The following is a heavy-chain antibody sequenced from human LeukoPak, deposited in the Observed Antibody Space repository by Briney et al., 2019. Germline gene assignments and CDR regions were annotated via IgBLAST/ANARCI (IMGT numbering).Heavy chain of an antibody. J-gene: IGHJ4*02. CDR2: ISSSGSTI. Sequence: PGGSLRLSCAASGFTFSSYEMNWVRQAPGKGLEWVSFISSSGSTIYYADSVKGRFTISRDNAKNSLYLQMNSLRAEDTAVYYCARADGDYYYFDYWGQGTLVTVSS. V-gene: IGHV3-48*03. CDR3: ARADGDYYYFDY. D-gene: IGHD4-17*01. CDR1: GFTFSSYE.